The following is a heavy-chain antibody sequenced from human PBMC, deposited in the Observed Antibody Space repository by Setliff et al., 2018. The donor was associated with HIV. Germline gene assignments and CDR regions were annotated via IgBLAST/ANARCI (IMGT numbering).Heavy chain of an antibody. J-gene: IGHJ3*02. CDR2: IYYSGST. CDR3: ARDPDYDRSGYWGGGAGFDI. Sequence: PSETLSLTCTVSGGSISSRNFYWGWIRQPPGKGLEWIGYIYYSGSTNYNPSLKSRVTISVDTSKNQFSLNLSSVTAADTAVYYCARDPDYDRSGYWGGGAGFDIWGQGTMVTVSS. CDR1: GGSISSRNFY. V-gene: IGHV4-61*01. D-gene: IGHD3-22*01.